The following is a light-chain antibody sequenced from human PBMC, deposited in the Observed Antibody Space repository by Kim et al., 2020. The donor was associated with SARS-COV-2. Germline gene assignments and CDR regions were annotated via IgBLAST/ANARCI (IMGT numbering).Light chain of an antibody. Sequence: SASLGDGVTITSRARRGISRFLNWYQQQPGKAPKLLIYAASTLQSGVPSRFSGSGSGTDFTLTITTLQPEDFASYYCQQSFRTPNTFGQGTKLEI. J-gene: IGKJ2*01. CDR1: RGISRF. CDR2: AAS. CDR3: QQSFRTPNT. V-gene: IGKV1-39*01.